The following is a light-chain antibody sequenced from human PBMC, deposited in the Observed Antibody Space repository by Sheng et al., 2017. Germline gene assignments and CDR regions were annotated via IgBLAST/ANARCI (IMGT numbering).Light chain of an antibody. Sequence: QSVLTQPPSASGTPGQRVTISCSGSDSNIGTNVVHWYQQFPGTAPKLLIYDNNKRPSGIPDRFSGSKSGTSATLVITGLQTGDEADYYCGTWDFTLSSGVFGGGTKLTVL. V-gene: IGLV1-51*01. CDR3: GTWDFTLSSGV. CDR2: DNN. CDR1: DSNIGTNV. J-gene: IGLJ2*01.